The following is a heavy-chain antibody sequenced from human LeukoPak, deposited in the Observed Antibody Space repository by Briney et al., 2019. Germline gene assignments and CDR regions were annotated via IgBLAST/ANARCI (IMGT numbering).Heavy chain of an antibody. V-gene: IGHV3-23*01. CDR1: GFTFASYA. Sequence: PGGSLRLSCAASGFTFASYAMSWVRQAPGKGLEWVSAISGSGSRTYYADSVKGRFTISRDNSKNTLYLQMNSLRAEDTAVYYCARSIAAAGYFDYWGQGTLVTVSS. D-gene: IGHD6-13*01. CDR3: ARSIAAAGYFDY. CDR2: ISGSGSRT. J-gene: IGHJ4*02.